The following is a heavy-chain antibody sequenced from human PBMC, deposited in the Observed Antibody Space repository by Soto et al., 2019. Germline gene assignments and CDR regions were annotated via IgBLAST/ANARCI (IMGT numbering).Heavy chain of an antibody. CDR2: ISYDGSNK. J-gene: IGHJ4*02. D-gene: IGHD2-2*01. CDR3: AKEEDIVVVPAAIDY. CDR1: GFTFSSYG. V-gene: IGHV3-30*18. Sequence: PGGSLRLSCAASGFTFSSYGMHWVRQAPGKGLEWVAVISYDGSNKYYADSVKGRFTISRDNSKNTLYLQMNSLRAEDTAVYYSAKEEDIVVVPAAIDYWGQGTLVTVSS.